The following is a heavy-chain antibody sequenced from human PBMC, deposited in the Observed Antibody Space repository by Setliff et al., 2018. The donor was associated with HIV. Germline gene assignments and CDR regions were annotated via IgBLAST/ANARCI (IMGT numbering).Heavy chain of an antibody. CDR1: GGSISKYF. J-gene: IGHJ5*02. CDR3: ARSLDYSGSGSYYVGWFDL. CDR2: IYSSGST. Sequence: PSETLSLTCTVSGGSISKYFWSWTRQSAEKGLEWIGRIYSSGSTNQNPSLKSRVSMSVDTSKSQFSLNLSSVTAADTAVYYCARSLDYSGSGSYYVGWFDLWGQGIPVTVSS. V-gene: IGHV4-4*07. D-gene: IGHD3-10*01.